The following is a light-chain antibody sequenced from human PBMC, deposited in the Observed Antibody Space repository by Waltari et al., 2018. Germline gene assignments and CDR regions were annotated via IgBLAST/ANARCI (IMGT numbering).Light chain of an antibody. CDR3: SSYTSSSTV. Sequence: QSALTQPASLSGSPGQSSTISCTGTSSAVAGYHYVSWYQQHPGKAPKLMIHDVSKRPSEVSNRSSGSKSGNTASLTISGLQAEDDADYYCSSYTSSSTVFGGGTKLTVL. V-gene: IGLV2-14*03. J-gene: IGLJ2*01. CDR1: SSAVAGYHY. CDR2: DVS.